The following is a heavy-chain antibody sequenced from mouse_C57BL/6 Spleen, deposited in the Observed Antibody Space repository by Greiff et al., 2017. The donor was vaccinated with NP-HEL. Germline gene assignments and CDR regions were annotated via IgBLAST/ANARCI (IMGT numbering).Heavy chain of an antibody. CDR3: ARGYDYDPYLDY. CDR1: GYEFSSSW. Sequence: VQLQQSGPELVKPGASVKISCKASGYEFSSSWMNWVKQRPGKGLEWIGRIYPGDGDTNYNGKFKGKATLTADKSSSTAYMQLSSLTSEDSAVYFCARGYDYDPYLDYWGQGTTLTVSS. V-gene: IGHV1-82*01. J-gene: IGHJ2*01. CDR2: IYPGDGDT. D-gene: IGHD2-4*01.